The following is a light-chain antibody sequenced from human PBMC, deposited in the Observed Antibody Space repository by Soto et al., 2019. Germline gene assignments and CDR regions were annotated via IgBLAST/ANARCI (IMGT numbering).Light chain of an antibody. J-gene: IGKJ1*01. CDR2: DAS. CDR3: QEYNSYPWT. Sequence: DIPMTQSPSTLSASVGDRVTITCRASQSISSWLAWYQQKPGKAPKLLIYDASSLESGVPSRFRGSGSGPEFTLTISSLQPDDFATYYCQEYNSYPWTFGQGTKVEIK. V-gene: IGKV1-5*01. CDR1: QSISSW.